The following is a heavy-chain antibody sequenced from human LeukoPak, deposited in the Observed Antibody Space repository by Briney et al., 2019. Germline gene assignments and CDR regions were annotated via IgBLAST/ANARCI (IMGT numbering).Heavy chain of an antibody. CDR2: IYTTGST. D-gene: IGHD2-15*01. Sequence: SETLSLTCTVSGGSISSGSYYWSWIRQPAGKGLDWIGRIYTTGSTNYNPSLKSRVTISVDTSKNQFSLKLSSVTAADTAVYYCARYCSGGSCYEGFDYWGQGTLVTVSS. J-gene: IGHJ4*02. V-gene: IGHV4-61*02. CDR3: ARYCSGGSCYEGFDY. CDR1: GGSISSGSYY.